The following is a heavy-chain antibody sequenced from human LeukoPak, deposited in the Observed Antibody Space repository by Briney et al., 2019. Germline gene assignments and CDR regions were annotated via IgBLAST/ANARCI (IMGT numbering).Heavy chain of an antibody. CDR2: ISAYNGNT. D-gene: IGHD2-2*02. CDR1: GYTFTSYG. CDR3: ARDFSYLNCSSTSCYNYRYYYGMDV. V-gene: IGHV1-18*01. Sequence: ASVKVSCQASGYTFTSYGISWVRQAPGHGLGGMGWISAYNGNTNYAQKLQGRVTMTTDTSTSTAYMELRSLRSDDTAVYYCARDFSYLNCSSTSCYNYRYYYGMDVWGQGTTVTVSS. J-gene: IGHJ6*02.